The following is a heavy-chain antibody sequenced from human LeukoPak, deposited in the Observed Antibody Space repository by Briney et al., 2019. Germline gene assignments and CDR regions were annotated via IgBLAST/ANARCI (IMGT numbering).Heavy chain of an antibody. V-gene: IGHV3-30-3*01. CDR3: ARSYYYDRKSGYFDY. D-gene: IGHD3-22*01. CDR1: GFTFSSYA. Sequence: GGSLRLSCAASGFTFSSYAMHWVRQAPGKGLEWVAVISYDGSNKYYADSVKGRFTISRDNSKNTLYLQMNSLRAEDTAVYYCARSYYYDRKSGYFDYWGQGTLVTASS. J-gene: IGHJ4*02. CDR2: ISYDGSNK.